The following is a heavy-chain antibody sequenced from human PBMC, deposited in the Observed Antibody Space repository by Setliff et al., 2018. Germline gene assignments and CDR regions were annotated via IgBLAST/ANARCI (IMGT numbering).Heavy chain of an antibody. CDR2: IIPIFGTA. V-gene: IGHV1-69*13. Sequence: ASVKVSCKASGGTFSSYAISWVRQAPGQGLEWMGGIIPIFGTANYAQKSQGRVTITADESTSTAYMELSSLRSEDTAVYYCARGIGGCSSTSCYDGYYYMDVWGKGTTVTVSS. D-gene: IGHD2-2*01. CDR1: GGTFSSYA. CDR3: ARGIGGCSSTSCYDGYYYMDV. J-gene: IGHJ6*03.